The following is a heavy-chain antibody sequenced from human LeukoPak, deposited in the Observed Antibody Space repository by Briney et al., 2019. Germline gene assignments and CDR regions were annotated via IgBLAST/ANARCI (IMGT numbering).Heavy chain of an antibody. V-gene: IGHV3-30*18. J-gene: IGHJ6*02. Sequence: GGSLRLSCATSGFTFSSYGMHWVRQAPGKGLEGVAVISYDGSNKYYADSVKGRFTISRDNSKNTLYLQMNSLRAEDTAVYYCAKVRDSRDLYYGMDVWGRGTTVTVSS. CDR1: GFTFSSYG. D-gene: IGHD3-22*01. CDR3: AKVRDSRDLYYGMDV. CDR2: ISYDGSNK.